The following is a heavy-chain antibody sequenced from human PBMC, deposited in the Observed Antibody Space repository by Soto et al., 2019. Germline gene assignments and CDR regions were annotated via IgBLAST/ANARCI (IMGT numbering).Heavy chain of an antibody. V-gene: IGHV3-23*01. Sequence: PGGSLRLSCAASGFTFSSYAMRWVRQAPGKGLEWVSDIIDSGASTYYADSVKGRFTISRDNSKSTLYLQMNGLRAEDTALYYCAHRRPNWNYNFDYWGQGTLVTVSS. D-gene: IGHD1-7*01. CDR3: AHRRPNWNYNFDY. CDR1: GFTFSSYA. J-gene: IGHJ4*02. CDR2: IIDSGAST.